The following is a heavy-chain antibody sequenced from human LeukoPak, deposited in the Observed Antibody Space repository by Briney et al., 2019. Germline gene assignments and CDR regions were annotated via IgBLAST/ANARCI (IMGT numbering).Heavy chain of an antibody. CDR3: ARVLVYSNYVRVSGWFDP. Sequence: PSETLSPTCAVYGGSFSGYYWSWIRQPPGKGLEWIGEINHSGSTNCNPSLKSRVTISVDTSKNQFSLKLSSVTAADTAVYYCARVLVYSNYVRVSGWFDPWGQGTLVTVSS. CDR2: INHSGST. CDR1: GGSFSGYY. V-gene: IGHV4-34*01. D-gene: IGHD4-11*01. J-gene: IGHJ5*02.